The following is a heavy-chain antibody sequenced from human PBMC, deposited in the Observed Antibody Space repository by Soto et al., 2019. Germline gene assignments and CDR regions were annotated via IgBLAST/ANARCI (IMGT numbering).Heavy chain of an antibody. CDR3: ARVYYYGSGSYHFDY. V-gene: IGHV3-66*01. Sequence: EVQLVESGGGLVQPGGSLRLSCAASGFTVSSNYMSWVRQAPGKGLEWGSVIYSGGSTYYADSVKGRFTISRDNSKNTLYLQMNSLRAEDTAVYYCARVYYYGSGSYHFDYWGQGTLVTVSS. J-gene: IGHJ4*02. CDR2: IYSGGST. D-gene: IGHD3-10*01. CDR1: GFTVSSNY.